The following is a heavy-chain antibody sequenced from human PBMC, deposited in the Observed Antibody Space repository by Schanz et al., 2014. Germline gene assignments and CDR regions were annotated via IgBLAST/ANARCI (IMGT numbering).Heavy chain of an antibody. J-gene: IGHJ1*01. D-gene: IGHD3-10*01. CDR3: ASGVHVSSLQKGLQF. CDR2: IATSSSTR. CDR1: GFTLSDYY. V-gene: IGHV3-11*04. Sequence: QVQLVESGGGVVQFGRSLRLSCVASGFTLSDYYMSWIRQAPGKGLEWVSYIATSSSTRHYADSVKGRVTISRDNAKNSVSLQMRRLRVEDTAVYYCASGVHVSSLQKGLQFWGRGTLVIVSS.